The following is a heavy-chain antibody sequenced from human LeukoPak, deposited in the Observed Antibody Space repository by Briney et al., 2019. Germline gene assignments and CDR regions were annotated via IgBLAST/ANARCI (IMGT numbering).Heavy chain of an antibody. Sequence: ASVKVSCKASGYTFTRYYMHWVRQAPGQGLEWMGIINPSAGSTVYAQKLQGRVTMTRDMSTSTVYMELSSLRYEDTALYYCARDEGIPGTTWGANFHYWGQGTLVTVSS. D-gene: IGHD1-20*01. CDR3: ARDEGIPGTTWGANFHY. CDR1: GYTFTRYY. J-gene: IGHJ4*02. V-gene: IGHV1-46*01. CDR2: INPSAGST.